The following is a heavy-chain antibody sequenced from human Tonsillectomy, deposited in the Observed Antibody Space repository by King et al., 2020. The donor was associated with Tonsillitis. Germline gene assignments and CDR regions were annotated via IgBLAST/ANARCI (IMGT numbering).Heavy chain of an antibody. J-gene: IGHJ4*02. CDR2: ISWNSGSI. CDR3: AKGRGKYSSSSGFYY. V-gene: IGHV3-9*01. Sequence: VQLVESGGGLVQPGRSLRLSCAASGFTFDDYAMHWVRQAPGKGLEWVSGISWNSGSIGYADSVKGRFTISRDNAKNSLYLEMNSLRAEDTALYYCAKGRGKYSSSSGFYYWGQGTLVTVSS. CDR1: GFTFDDYA. D-gene: IGHD6-6*01.